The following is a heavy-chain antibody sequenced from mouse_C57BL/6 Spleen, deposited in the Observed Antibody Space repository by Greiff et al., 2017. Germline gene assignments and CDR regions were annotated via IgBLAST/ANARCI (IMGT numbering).Heavy chain of an antibody. J-gene: IGHJ4*01. CDR2: ISYDGSN. CDR3: AHNYYAMDD. Sequence: EVQLVESGPGLVKPSQSLSLTCSVSGYSITSGYYWNWIRQFPGNKLEWMGYISYDGSNNYNPSLKNRISITRDTSKYQCFLKLNSVTTEDTATYYYAHNYYAMDDWGQGTSVTAAS. V-gene: IGHV3-6*01. CDR1: GYSITSGYY.